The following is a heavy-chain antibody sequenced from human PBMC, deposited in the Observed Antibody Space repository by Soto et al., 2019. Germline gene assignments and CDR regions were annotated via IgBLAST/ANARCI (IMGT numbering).Heavy chain of an antibody. J-gene: IGHJ4*02. CDR3: AIGGGDYDYLDY. Sequence: EVQLVESGGGLVQPGGSLRLSCAASGFLFNTYWMFWVRQAPRKGLLWVSRIKSEGSSTNYADSVKGRFTISRDNDKNTLYLQMTSLRAEDTAVYYCAIGGGDYDYLDYWGQGILVTVSS. CDR2: IKSEGSST. CDR1: GFLFNTYW. V-gene: IGHV3-74*01. D-gene: IGHD2-21*01.